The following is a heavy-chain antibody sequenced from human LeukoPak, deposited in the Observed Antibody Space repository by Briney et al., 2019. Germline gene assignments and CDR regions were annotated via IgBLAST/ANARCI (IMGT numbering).Heavy chain of an antibody. CDR2: ISGSGGST. CDR1: GFTFSSYA. J-gene: IGHJ4*02. Sequence: GGSLRLSCAASGFTFSSYAMSWVRQAPGKGLEWVSAISGSGGSTYYADPVKGRFTISRDNSKNTLYLQMNSLRAEDTAVYYCANNLGSSWYGGYWGQGTLVTVSS. D-gene: IGHD6-13*01. V-gene: IGHV3-23*01. CDR3: ANNLGSSWYGGY.